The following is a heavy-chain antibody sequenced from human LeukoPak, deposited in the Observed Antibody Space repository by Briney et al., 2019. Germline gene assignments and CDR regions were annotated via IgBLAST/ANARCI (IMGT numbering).Heavy chain of an antibody. V-gene: IGHV4-59*01. J-gene: IGHJ3*02. Sequence: SETLSLTCTVSGGSISSYYWSWIRQPPGKGLEWIGYIYYSGSTNYNPSLKSRVTISVDTSKNQFSLKLSSVTAADTAVYYCARALVGATWDAFDIWGQGTMVTVSS. CDR3: ARALVGATWDAFDI. CDR1: GGSISSYY. D-gene: IGHD1-26*01. CDR2: IYYSGST.